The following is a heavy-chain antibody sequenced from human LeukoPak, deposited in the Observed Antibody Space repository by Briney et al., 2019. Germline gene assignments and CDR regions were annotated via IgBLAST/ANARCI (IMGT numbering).Heavy chain of an antibody. CDR1: GGSISSSDSS. J-gene: IGHJ5*02. V-gene: IGHV4-39*01. CDR2: MYYSGST. CDR3: ARHPPRDCSSSSCYKRWFDP. D-gene: IGHD2-2*02. Sequence: PSETLSLTCTVSGGSISSSDSSWGWIRQPPGKGLEWNGGMYYSGSTYYNPSLKSRVTISVDTSKNQFSLKLNSVTAADTAVYYCARHPPRDCSSSSCYKRWFDPWGQGTLVTVSS.